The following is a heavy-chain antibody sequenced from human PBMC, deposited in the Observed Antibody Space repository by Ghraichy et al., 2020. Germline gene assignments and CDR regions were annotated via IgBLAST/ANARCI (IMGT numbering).Heavy chain of an antibody. J-gene: IGHJ5*02. CDR2: ISSSGSTI. V-gene: IGHV3-11*01. CDR1: GFTFSDYY. CDR3: AREGELTKYSYDYYDSSGTPFDP. Sequence: GGSLRLSCAASGFTFSDYYMSWIRQAPGKGLEWVSYISSSGSTIYYADSVKGRFTISRDNAKNSLYLQMNSLRAEDTAVYYCAREGELTKYSYDYYDSSGTPFDPWGQGTLVTVSS. D-gene: IGHD3-22*01.